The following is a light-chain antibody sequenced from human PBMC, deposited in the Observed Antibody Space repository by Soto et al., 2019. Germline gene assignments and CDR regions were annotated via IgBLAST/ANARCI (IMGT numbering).Light chain of an antibody. V-gene: IGKV1-33*01. CDR2: DAS. Sequence: VQMTQSPSTLSGSVGDRVTITCRASQSISRWLAWHQQKPGKAPKLLIYDASNLETGVPSRFSGSGSGTDFTFTISSLQPEDIATYYCQQYDNLPLTFGGGTKVDI. CDR3: QQYDNLPLT. CDR1: QSISRW. J-gene: IGKJ4*01.